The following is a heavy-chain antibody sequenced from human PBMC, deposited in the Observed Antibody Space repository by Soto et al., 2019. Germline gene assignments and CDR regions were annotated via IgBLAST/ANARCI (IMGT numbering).Heavy chain of an antibody. Sequence: GGSLRLSCAASGFTFSSYAMSWVRPAPGKGLEWVSAISGSGGSTYYADSVKGRFTISRDNSKNTLYLQMNSMRAEDTAVYYCAKGWRGAAAGHFDYWGQGTLVTVSS. V-gene: IGHV3-23*01. CDR1: GFTFSSYA. CDR3: AKGWRGAAAGHFDY. J-gene: IGHJ4*02. CDR2: ISGSGGST. D-gene: IGHD6-13*01.